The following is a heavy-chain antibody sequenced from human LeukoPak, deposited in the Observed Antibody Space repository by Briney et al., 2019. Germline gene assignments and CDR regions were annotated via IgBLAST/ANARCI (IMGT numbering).Heavy chain of an antibody. CDR3: ARVGYSGSCYHAFEI. CDR1: GYSIDSGFY. V-gene: IGHV4-38-2*02. CDR2: IYHSGST. Sequence: SETLSLTCTVSGYSIDSGFYWGWIRQPPGKGLERIANIYHSGSTYYNPSLQSRVNISVDTSKNQFSLNLATVAATDTAMYYCARVGYSGSCYHAFEIWGQGTMVTVSS. D-gene: IGHD1-26*01. J-gene: IGHJ3*02.